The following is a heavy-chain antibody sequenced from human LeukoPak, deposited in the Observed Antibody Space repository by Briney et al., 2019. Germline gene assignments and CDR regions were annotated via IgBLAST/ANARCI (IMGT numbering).Heavy chain of an antibody. J-gene: IGHJ4*02. CDR1: GFTFSSYD. D-gene: IGHD5-12*01. V-gene: IGHV3-21*05. CDR2: ISSSSRYI. Sequence: GGSLRLSCAASGFTFSSYDMNWVRQAPGKGLEWVSYISSSSRYIYYADSVKGRFTISRDNAKNSLYLQMNSLRAEDTAVYYCARVLYSGYDFMDYWGQGTLVTVSS. CDR3: ARVLYSGYDFMDY.